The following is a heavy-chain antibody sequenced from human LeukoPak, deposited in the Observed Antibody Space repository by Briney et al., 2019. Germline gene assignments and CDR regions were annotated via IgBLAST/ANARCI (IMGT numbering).Heavy chain of an antibody. CDR1: GFTFSSYG. Sequence: QSGGSLRLSCAASGFTFSSYGIHWVRQAPGKGLEWVAFISYDESTKYYADSVEGRFTISRDNSKNTLYVQMNSLRAEDTAVYYCAKDERWRRSDFHGGFDYWGQGALVTVSS. V-gene: IGHV3-30*18. CDR3: AKDERWRRSDFHGGFDY. J-gene: IGHJ4*02. CDR2: ISYDESTK. D-gene: IGHD2-21*02.